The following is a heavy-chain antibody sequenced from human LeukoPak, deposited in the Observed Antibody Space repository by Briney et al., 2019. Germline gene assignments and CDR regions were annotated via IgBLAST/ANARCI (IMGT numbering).Heavy chain of an antibody. J-gene: IGHJ5*02. V-gene: IGHV3-30*02. Sequence: PGGSLRLSCAASGFTFSSYGMHWVRQAPGKGLEWVAFIRYDGSNKYYADSVKGRFTISRDNSKNALYLQMNSLRAEDTAVYYCARENIPLRYFDWLSRHWFDPWGQGTLVTVSS. D-gene: IGHD3-9*01. CDR1: GFTFSSYG. CDR3: ARENIPLRYFDWLSRHWFDP. CDR2: IRYDGSNK.